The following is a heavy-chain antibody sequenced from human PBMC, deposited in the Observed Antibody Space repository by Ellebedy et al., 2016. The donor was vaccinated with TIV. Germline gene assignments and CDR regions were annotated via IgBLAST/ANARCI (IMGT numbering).Heavy chain of an antibody. CDR1: GFSLRSYW. CDR2: IYQDGSDQ. D-gene: IGHD4-17*01. V-gene: IGHV3-7*01. CDR3: ARRGSYGDYAVQVNSWFDS. Sequence: GESLKISCAASGFSLRSYWMSWVRQAPGKGLEWVANIYQDGSDQYYVDSVKGRFTISRDNVNKSLFLQMNSLRVEDTAVYYCARRGSYGDYAVQVNSWFDSWGQGTLVTVSS. J-gene: IGHJ5*01.